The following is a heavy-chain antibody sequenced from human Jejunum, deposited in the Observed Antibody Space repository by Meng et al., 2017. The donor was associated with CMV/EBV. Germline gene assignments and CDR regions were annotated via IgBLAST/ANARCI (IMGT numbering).Heavy chain of an antibody. D-gene: IGHD4-17*01. J-gene: IGHJ4*02. V-gene: IGHV4-4*02. CDR1: CGSIRNDQW. Sequence: QLREAVQGLVEPSGTLALTCDVSCGSIRNDQWWRWVRQAPGKGLEWIGEIYHSVRTNYNPSVKSRVSMSVDKSQNHFSLRLSSVTAADTAVYYCTTLYGDSLSWGQGTLVTVSS. CDR3: TTLYGDSLS. CDR2: IYHSVRT.